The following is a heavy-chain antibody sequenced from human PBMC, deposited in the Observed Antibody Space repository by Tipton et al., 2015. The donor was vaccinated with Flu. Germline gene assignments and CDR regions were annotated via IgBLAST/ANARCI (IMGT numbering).Heavy chain of an antibody. CDR3: AKKGARGYCSSTSCLGAYGMDV. CDR1: GFTFSSYA. J-gene: IGHJ6*02. Sequence: SLRLSCAASGFTFSSYAMSWVRQAPGKGLEWVSAISGSGGSTYYADSVKGRFTISRDNSKNTLYLQMNSLRAEDTAVYYCAKKGARGYCSSTSCLGAYGMDVWGQGTTVTVSS. V-gene: IGHV3-23*01. D-gene: IGHD2-2*01. CDR2: ISGSGGST.